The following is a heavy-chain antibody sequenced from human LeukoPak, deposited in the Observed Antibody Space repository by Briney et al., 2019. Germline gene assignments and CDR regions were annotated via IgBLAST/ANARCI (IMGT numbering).Heavy chain of an antibody. CDR1: GFIFSSYS. J-gene: IGHJ6*03. Sequence: GGSLRLSCAASGFIFSSYSMNWVRQAPGKGLEWVSSISSSSSYIYYADSVKGRFTISRDNAKNSLYLQMNSLRAEDTAVYYCAKAMVRGVIPPYYYYMDVWGKGTTVTVSS. D-gene: IGHD3-10*01. CDR2: ISSSSSYI. CDR3: AKAMVRGVIPPYYYYMDV. V-gene: IGHV3-21*01.